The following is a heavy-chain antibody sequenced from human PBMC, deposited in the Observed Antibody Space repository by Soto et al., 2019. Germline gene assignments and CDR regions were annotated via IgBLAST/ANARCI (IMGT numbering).Heavy chain of an antibody. Sequence: QVTLKESGPVLVKPTETLTLTCTVSGFSLSNAMVGVSWIRQSPEKALEWLAHILSSGEKSYSTSLKSRVTISKDTSRSQVVLTMTRMDPVDTATYYCARISQYAYDFDYWGQGTLVTVSS. CDR1: GFSLSNAMVG. CDR3: ARISQYAYDFDY. D-gene: IGHD2-2*01. CDR2: ILSSGEK. V-gene: IGHV2-26*01. J-gene: IGHJ4*02.